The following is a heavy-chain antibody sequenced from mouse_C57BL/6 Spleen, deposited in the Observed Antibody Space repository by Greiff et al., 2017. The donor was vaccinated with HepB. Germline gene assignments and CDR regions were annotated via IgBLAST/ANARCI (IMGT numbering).Heavy chain of an antibody. V-gene: IGHV1-82*01. J-gene: IGHJ2*01. Sequence: VQLHQSGPELVKPGASVKISCKASGYAFSSSWMNWVKQRPGKGLEWIGRIYPGDGDTNYNGKLKGKATLTADKSYSTAYMQLSSLTSEDSAVYFFARSGTYYGSSFFDYWGQGTTLTVSS. CDR3: ARSGTYYGSSFFDY. CDR1: GYAFSSSW. D-gene: IGHD1-1*01. CDR2: IYPGDGDT.